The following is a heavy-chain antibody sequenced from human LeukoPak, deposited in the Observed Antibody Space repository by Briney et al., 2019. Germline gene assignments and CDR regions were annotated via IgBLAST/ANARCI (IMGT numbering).Heavy chain of an antibody. CDR3: ASYSSGWLTRDY. D-gene: IGHD6-19*01. Sequence: PGGSLRLSCAASGFTFSSYEMNWVRQAPGKGLEWVSYISSSGSTIYYADSVKGRFTISRDNAKNSLYLQMNSLRAEDTAVYYCASYSSGWLTRDYWGQGTLVTVSS. V-gene: IGHV3-48*03. CDR2: ISSSGSTI. J-gene: IGHJ4*02. CDR1: GFTFSSYE.